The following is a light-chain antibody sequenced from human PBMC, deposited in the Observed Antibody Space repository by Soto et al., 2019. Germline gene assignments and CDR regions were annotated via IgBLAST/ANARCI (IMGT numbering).Light chain of an antibody. CDR2: AAS. CDR1: QSITNY. CDR3: QQSYLTPFT. Sequence: DIQMTQSPSSLSASVGDRVKITCRASQSITNYLNWYQQIPGNAPKLLIYAASSLQSGVPSRFSGSGSGTDFTLTISSLQPEDFATYYFQQSYLTPFTFGPGTKVDIK. J-gene: IGKJ3*01. V-gene: IGKV1-39*01.